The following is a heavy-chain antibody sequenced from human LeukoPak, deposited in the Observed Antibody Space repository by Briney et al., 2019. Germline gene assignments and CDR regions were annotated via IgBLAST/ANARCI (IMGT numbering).Heavy chain of an antibody. D-gene: IGHD5-18*01. J-gene: IGHJ6*03. Sequence: SETLSLTCTVSGGSISSSSYYWGWIRQPPGKGLEWIGSIYYSGSTYYNPSLKSRVTISVDTSKNQFSLKLSSVTAADTAVYYCARGRVQLWFWDYYYYYMDVWGKGTTVTVSS. CDR2: IYYSGST. CDR3: ARGRVQLWFWDYYYYYMDV. CDR1: GGSISSSSYY. V-gene: IGHV4-39*07.